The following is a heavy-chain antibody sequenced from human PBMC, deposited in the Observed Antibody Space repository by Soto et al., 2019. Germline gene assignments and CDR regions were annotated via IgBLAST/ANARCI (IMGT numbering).Heavy chain of an antibody. CDR1: GFTVSSNY. D-gene: IGHD2-2*01. CDR2: IYSGDTS. Sequence: EVQLVESGGGLVQPGGSLRLSCAASGFTVSSNYMSWVRQAPGKGLEWVALIYSGDTSYYADSVKGRFTISRHISRNTLFLQLNSLRHEATALHYCASPSPPLCTSVSCPNLFKYCGQGTLLTVSS. J-gene: IGHJ4*02. V-gene: IGHV3-53*04. CDR3: ASPSPPLCTSVSCPNLFKY.